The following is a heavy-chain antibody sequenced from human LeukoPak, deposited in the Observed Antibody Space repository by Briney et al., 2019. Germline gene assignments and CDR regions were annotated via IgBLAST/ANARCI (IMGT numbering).Heavy chain of an antibody. D-gene: IGHD4-23*01. CDR2: IYSGGTT. V-gene: IGHV3-53*01. Sequence: GGSLRLSCAVSGLTVSGNYMSWVRQAPGKGLEWVSLIYSGGTTYYADSVKGRFTISRDNSKNTLYLQMNSLRAEDTAVYYCARRAGGYSHPYDYWGQGILVTVSS. CDR3: ARRAGGYSHPYDY. J-gene: IGHJ4*02. CDR1: GLTVSGNY.